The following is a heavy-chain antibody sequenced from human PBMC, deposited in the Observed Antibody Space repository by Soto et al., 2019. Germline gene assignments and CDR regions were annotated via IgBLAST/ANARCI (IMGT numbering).Heavy chain of an antibody. CDR3: AKVSRKGSAIDFDY. D-gene: IGHD3-10*01. Sequence: QVQLVQSGAELKKPGASVKVSCKASGYTFSNYDMNWVRQATGQGPEWIGWVNPNNGDTGYAQKFQGRVTLTTDISTPTAYMELTRLRSEDTAIYYCAKVSRKGSAIDFDYWGQGTRITVSS. V-gene: IGHV1-8*01. CDR2: VNPNNGDT. CDR1: GYTFSNYD. J-gene: IGHJ4*02.